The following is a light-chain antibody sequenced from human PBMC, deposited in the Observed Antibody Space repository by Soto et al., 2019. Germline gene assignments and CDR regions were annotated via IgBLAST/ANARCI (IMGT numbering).Light chain of an antibody. CDR1: ESISSW. CDR2: KAS. V-gene: IGKV1-5*03. Sequence: DIQMTQSPSTLSASVGDRVTITCRASESISSWLAWFQQKPGKAPKLLIYKASILQRGASSRCSGSESGTEFTLTISSLQPDEFATYFCQQYSAKWTFGQGTKVEIK. J-gene: IGKJ1*01. CDR3: QQYSAKWT.